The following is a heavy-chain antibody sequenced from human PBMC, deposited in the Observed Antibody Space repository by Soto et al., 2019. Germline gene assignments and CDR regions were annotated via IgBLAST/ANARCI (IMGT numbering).Heavy chain of an antibody. CDR3: AKNVWGITIFGGMDV. V-gene: IGHV3-23*01. Sequence: GGXLRLSCAASGFTFSSSAMSWVRQAPGKGLEWGSAISGSGGTTYYADSGKGRFTISRDNSKNTLYLQMNSLRAEDTAVYYCAKNVWGITIFGGMDVWGQGTTVTVSS. D-gene: IGHD3-9*01. CDR2: ISGSGGTT. CDR1: GFTFSSSA. J-gene: IGHJ6*02.